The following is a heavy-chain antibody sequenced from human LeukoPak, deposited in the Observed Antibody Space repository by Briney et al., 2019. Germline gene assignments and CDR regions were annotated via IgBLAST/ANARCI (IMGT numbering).Heavy chain of an antibody. CDR1: GGHISRYY. D-gene: IGHD3-22*01. CDR2: IYHSRST. CDR3: ARDFYYYDSSGSLWYFDL. J-gene: IGHJ2*01. V-gene: IGHV4-59*01. Sequence: SETLSLTCTVSGGHISRYYWSWNRQPPGKGLEWIGYIYHSRSTNYHPSLKSRVTISVDTSKNQFSLKLSSVTAADTAVYYCARDFYYYDSSGSLWYFDLWGRGTLVTVSS.